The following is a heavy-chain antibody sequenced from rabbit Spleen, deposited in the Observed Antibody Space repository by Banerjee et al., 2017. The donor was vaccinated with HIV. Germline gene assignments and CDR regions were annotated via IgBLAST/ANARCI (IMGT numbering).Heavy chain of an antibody. CDR2: IYTGNGKN. V-gene: IGHV1S45*01. CDR1: GFDFSNNYV. CDR3: ARDLVAVIGWNFNL. J-gene: IGHJ4*01. D-gene: IGHD1-1*01. Sequence: QQQLVESGGGLVQPEGSLTLTCKASGFDFSNNYVMCWVRQAPGKGLEWIGFIYTGNGKNYYASWAKGRFTISKTSSTTVTLQVTSLTAADTATYFCARDLVAVIGWNFNLWGQGTLVTVS.